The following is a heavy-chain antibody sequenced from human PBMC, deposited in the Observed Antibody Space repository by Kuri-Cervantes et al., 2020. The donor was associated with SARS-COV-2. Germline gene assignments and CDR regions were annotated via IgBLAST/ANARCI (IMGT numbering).Heavy chain of an antibody. CDR1: GGSISSYY. CDR2: IYYSGST. V-gene: IGHV4-59*05. Sequence: SETLFLTCTVSGGSISSYYWSWIRQPPGKGLEWIGSIYYSGSTYYNPSLKSRVTISVDTSKNQFSLKLSSVTAADTAVYYCARQMMSSITIFGVVITRNWFDPWGQGTLVTVSS. CDR3: ARQMMSSITIFGVVITRNWFDP. J-gene: IGHJ5*02. D-gene: IGHD3-3*01.